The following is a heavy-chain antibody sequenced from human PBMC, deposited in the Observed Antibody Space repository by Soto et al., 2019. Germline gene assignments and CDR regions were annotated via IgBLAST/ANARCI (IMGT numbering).Heavy chain of an antibody. Sequence: QVQLQQWGAGLLKPSETLSLTCAVYGGSFSAYYWSWIRQPPGKGLEWIGEISHSGSTNFNPSLKSRVTMSVDTSKKQLSLKVSSVTAADTAVYYCERSSKFDPWGQRNLVNVSS. CDR2: ISHSGST. V-gene: IGHV4-34*01. CDR1: GGSFSAYY. J-gene: IGHJ5*02. CDR3: ERSSKFDP.